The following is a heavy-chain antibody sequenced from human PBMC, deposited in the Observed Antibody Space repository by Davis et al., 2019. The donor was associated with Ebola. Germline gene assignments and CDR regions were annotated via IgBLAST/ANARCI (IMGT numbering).Heavy chain of an antibody. Sequence: ASVKVSCKASGYTFTGYYMHWVRQAPRQALEWMGWITPFNGNTNYAQKFQGRVTITRDTSASTAYMELSSLRSEDTAVYYCARAVAAWFDPWGQGTLVTVSS. CDR3: ARAVAAWFDP. D-gene: IGHD6-19*01. V-gene: IGHV1-3*01. CDR2: ITPFNGNT. CDR1: GYTFTGYY. J-gene: IGHJ5*02.